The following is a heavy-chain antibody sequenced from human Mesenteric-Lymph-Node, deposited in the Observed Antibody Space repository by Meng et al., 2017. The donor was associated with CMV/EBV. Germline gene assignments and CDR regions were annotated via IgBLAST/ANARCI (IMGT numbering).Heavy chain of an antibody. CDR2: IYPGDSGT. CDR3: AGCSQWAASAYYFDY. Sequence: KVSCKASGYSFTNWIGWVRQMPGKGLEWMGIIYPGDSGTKYSPSFQGQVTISVDKSITTAYLQWNSLKASDTVIYYCAGCSQWAASAYYFDYWGQGTLVTVSS. V-gene: IGHV5-51*01. J-gene: IGHJ4*02. CDR1: GYSFTNW. D-gene: IGHD6-13*01.